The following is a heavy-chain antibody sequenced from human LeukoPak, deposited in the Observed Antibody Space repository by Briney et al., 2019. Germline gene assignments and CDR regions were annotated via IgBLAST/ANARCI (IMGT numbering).Heavy chain of an antibody. CDR2: ISPYNGNT. D-gene: IGHD3-10*01. CDR3: ARDTRSYGSGSYYPIDY. CDR1: GYTFTSYG. V-gene: IGHV1-18*01. J-gene: IGHJ4*02. Sequence: GASVKVSCKASGYTFTSYGISWVRQAPGQGLEWMGWISPYNGNTNYPQKVQGRVTMTTDTSTSTAYMELRSLRSDDTAVYYCARDTRSYGSGSYYPIDYWGQGTLVTVSS.